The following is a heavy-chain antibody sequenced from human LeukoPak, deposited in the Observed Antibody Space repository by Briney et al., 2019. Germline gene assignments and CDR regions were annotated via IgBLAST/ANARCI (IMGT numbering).Heavy chain of an antibody. J-gene: IGHJ4*02. CDR1: GGSISSGGYS. CDR2: IYYSGST. V-gene: IGHV4-30-4*07. D-gene: IGHD6-19*01. CDR3: ARLVEYSSGTTDY. Sequence: SETLSLTCAVSGGSISSGGYSWRWLRQPPGKGLEWIGYIYYSGSTYYNPSLKSRVTISVDMSKNQFSLKLSSVTAADTAVYYCARLVEYSSGTTDYWGQGTLVTVSS.